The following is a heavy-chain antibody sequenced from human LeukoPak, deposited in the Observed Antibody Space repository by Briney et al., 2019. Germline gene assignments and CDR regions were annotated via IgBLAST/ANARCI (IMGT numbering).Heavy chain of an antibody. Sequence: SETLSLTCTVSSGSISSGAYYWSCIRQHPGMGLEWIGYIYYIGSTYYNPSLKSRVTISVDTSKNQFSLKLSSVTAADTAMYYCARSSSRYYYYFDYWGQGTLVTVSS. CDR3: ARSSSRYYYYFDY. D-gene: IGHD3-22*01. J-gene: IGHJ4*02. CDR1: SGSISSGAYY. V-gene: IGHV4-31*03. CDR2: IYYIGST.